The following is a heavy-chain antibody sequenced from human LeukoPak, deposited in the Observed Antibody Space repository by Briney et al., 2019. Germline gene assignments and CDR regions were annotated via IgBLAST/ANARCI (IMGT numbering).Heavy chain of an antibody. CDR3: ARYARELDY. V-gene: IGHV3-11*01. D-gene: IGHD2-2*01. J-gene: IGHJ4*02. CDR1: GFAFSDCY. CDR2: IGGSDGDI. Sequence: GGSLRLSCAASGFAFSDCYMTWIRQAPGKGLEYISYIGGSDGDITYADSVRGRFTVSRDNAKNSLYLQMNSLRVEDTAVYYCARYARELDYWGQGSLVTVSS.